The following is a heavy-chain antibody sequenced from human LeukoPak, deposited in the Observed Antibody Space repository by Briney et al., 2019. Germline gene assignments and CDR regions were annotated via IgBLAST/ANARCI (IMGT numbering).Heavy chain of an antibody. Sequence: PSETLSLTCAVSGYSISSGYYWGWIRQPPGKGLEWIGSIYHSGSTYYNPSPKSRVTMSVDTSKNQFSLKLTSVTAADTAVYYCARAYSNWFGPWGQGTLVTVSS. CDR2: IYHSGST. V-gene: IGHV4-38-2*01. D-gene: IGHD4-11*01. CDR1: GYSISSGYY. J-gene: IGHJ5*02. CDR3: ARAYSNWFGP.